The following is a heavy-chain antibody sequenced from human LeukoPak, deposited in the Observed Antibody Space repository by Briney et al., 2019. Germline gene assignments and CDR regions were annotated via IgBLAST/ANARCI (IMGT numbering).Heavy chain of an antibody. V-gene: IGHV5-51*01. Sequence: GESLKISCKGSGYSFTRHWIGWVRQMPGKGLEWMGIIYPGDSDTRYSPSFQGQVTISADKSISTAYLQWSSLKASDTAMYYCARPYYYDSSGYYAFDIWGQGTMVTVSS. CDR2: IYPGDSDT. CDR3: ARPYYYDSSGYYAFDI. D-gene: IGHD3-22*01. J-gene: IGHJ3*02. CDR1: GYSFTRHW.